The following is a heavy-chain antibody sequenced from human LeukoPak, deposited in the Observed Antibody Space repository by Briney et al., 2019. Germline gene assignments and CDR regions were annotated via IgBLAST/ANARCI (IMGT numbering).Heavy chain of an antibody. CDR2: INHSGST. CDR3: ARGGEAAVHYYGMDV. Sequence: SETLSLTCAVYGGSFSGYYRSWIRQPPGKGLEWIGEINHSGSTNYNPSLKSRVTISVDTSKNQFSLKLSSVTAADTAVYYCARGGEAAVHYYGMDVWGQGTTVTVSS. CDR1: GGSFSGYY. V-gene: IGHV4-34*01. J-gene: IGHJ6*02. D-gene: IGHD6-13*01.